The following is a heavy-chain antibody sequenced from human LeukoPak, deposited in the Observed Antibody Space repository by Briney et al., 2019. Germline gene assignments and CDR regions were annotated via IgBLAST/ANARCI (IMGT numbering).Heavy chain of an antibody. Sequence: GGSLRLSCAASGFTFSNYGLSWVRQAPGKGLEWVSSISSSSSYIYYADSVKGRFTISRDNAKNSLYLQMNSLRAEDTAVYYCAREMATINYYYYYYMDVWGKGTTVTVSS. CDR2: ISSSSSYI. CDR3: AREMATINYYYYYYMDV. D-gene: IGHD5-24*01. V-gene: IGHV3-21*01. CDR1: GFTFSNYG. J-gene: IGHJ6*03.